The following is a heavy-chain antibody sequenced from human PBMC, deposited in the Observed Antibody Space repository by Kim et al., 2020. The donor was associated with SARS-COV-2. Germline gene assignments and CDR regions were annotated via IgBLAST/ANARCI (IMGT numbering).Heavy chain of an antibody. V-gene: IGHV7-4-1*02. CDR3: AREPGDSSSLGFDY. Sequence: AQGFTGRFVFSLDTSVSTAYLQISSLKAEDTAVYYCAREPGDSSSLGFDYWGQGTLVTVSS. D-gene: IGHD6-6*01. J-gene: IGHJ4*02.